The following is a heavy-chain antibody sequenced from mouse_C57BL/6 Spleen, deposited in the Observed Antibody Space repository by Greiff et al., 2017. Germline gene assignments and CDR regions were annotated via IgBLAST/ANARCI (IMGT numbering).Heavy chain of an antibody. V-gene: IGHV8-12*01. CDR1: GFSLSTSGMG. CDR2: TYWDDDK. D-gene: IGHD1-1*01. J-gene: IGHJ2*01. CDR3: ARSDYYGRGYYFDY. Sequence: QVTLKVSGPGILQSSQTLSLTCSFSGFSLSTSGMGVSWIRQPSGKGLEWLAHTYWDDDKRYNPSLKRRLTISKDTSRNQVFLRITSVDTSDAATYYCARSDYYGRGYYFDYWGQGTTLTVSS.